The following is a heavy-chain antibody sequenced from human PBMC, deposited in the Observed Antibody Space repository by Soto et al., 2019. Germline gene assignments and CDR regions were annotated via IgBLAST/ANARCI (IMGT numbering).Heavy chain of an antibody. CDR2: IYNSVNT. CDR3: ARGPSGDKVDY. V-gene: IGHV4-30-4*01. Sequence: QVQLQESGPGLVEPSQTLSLTCTVSGDSISNGYYTWSWIRQPPGKDLEWIGHIYNSVNTYSNPSLKSRLTISADTSKNQFSLKLSSVTAADTAVYSCARGPSGDKVDYWGQGTLVTVSS. D-gene: IGHD3-10*01. J-gene: IGHJ4*02. CDR1: GDSISNGYYT.